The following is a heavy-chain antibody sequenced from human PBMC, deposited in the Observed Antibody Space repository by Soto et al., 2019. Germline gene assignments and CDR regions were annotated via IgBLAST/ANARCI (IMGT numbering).Heavy chain of an antibody. CDR3: ASLGLGVASRSAFYGMDV. Sequence: PSETLSLTCTVSGGSISSSSYYWGWIRQPPGKGLEWIGSIYYSGSTYYNPSLKSRVTISVDTSKNQFSLKLSSVTAADTAVYYCASLGLGVASRSAFYGMDVCGQGTTVTVS. J-gene: IGHJ6*02. V-gene: IGHV4-39*01. CDR2: IYYSGST. D-gene: IGHD5-12*01. CDR1: GGSISSSSYY.